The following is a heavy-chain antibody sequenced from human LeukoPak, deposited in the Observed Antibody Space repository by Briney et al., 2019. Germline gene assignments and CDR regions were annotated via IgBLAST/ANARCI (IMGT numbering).Heavy chain of an antibody. CDR2: ISAYNGNT. D-gene: IGHD3-16*02. CDR3: AVGFYDYVWGSYPSRSRFDY. J-gene: IGHJ4*02. V-gene: IGHV1-18*01. CDR1: GYTFTSYG. Sequence: ASVKVSCKASGYTFTSYGISWVRQAPGQGLEWMGWISAYNGNTNYAQKLQGRVTMTTDTSTSTAYMELRSLRSDDTVVYYCAVGFYDYVWGSYPSRSRFDYWGQGTLVTVSS.